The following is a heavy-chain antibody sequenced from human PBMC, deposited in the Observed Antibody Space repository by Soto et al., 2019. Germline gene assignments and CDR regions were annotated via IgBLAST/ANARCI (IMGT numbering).Heavy chain of an antibody. J-gene: IGHJ4*02. CDR2: IYWDDDK. D-gene: IGHD2-15*01. CDR1: GFSLTTTGVG. V-gene: IGHV2-5*02. Sequence: QITLKEAGPTLVKPTQTLTLTWTFSGFSLTTTGVGVGWIRQPPGKALEWLAIIYWDDDKRYSPSLKSRLTITKDTSKNQVVLTMTNMDPVDTATYFCAHRAVLCSGGTCYSHPFDFWGQGTLVTVSS. CDR3: AHRAVLCSGGTCYSHPFDF.